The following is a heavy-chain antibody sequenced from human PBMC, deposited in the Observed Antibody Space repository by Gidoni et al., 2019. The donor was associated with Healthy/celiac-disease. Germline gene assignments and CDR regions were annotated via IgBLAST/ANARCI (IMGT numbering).Heavy chain of an antibody. CDR1: GYSFTSYW. CDR3: ARQGSELDTIDY. V-gene: IGHV5-51*01. D-gene: IGHD2-15*01. CDR2: FYPGNSDT. Sequence: EVQLVQPGAEVKQPGESLKISGQGYGYSFTSYWIGWVRRVPRKGREWMGIFYPGNSDTRDSPSFQGQVTISADKSISTAYLQWSSLKASDTAMYYCARQGSELDTIDYWGQGTLVTVSS. J-gene: IGHJ4*02.